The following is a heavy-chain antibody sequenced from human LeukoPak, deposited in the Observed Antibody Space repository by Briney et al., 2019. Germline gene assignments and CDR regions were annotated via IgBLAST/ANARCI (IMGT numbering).Heavy chain of an antibody. CDR2: MNPNSGNT. CDR3: ARAPRKTCSSTSCSRGGWFDP. J-gene: IGHJ5*02. Sequence: ASVKVSCKASGYTFTSYDINWVRQATGQGLEWMGWMNPNSGNTGYAQKFQGRVTMTRNTSISTDYMELSSLRSEDTAVYYCARAPRKTCSSTSCSRGGWFDPWGQGTLVTVSS. V-gene: IGHV1-8*01. CDR1: GYTFTSYD. D-gene: IGHD2-2*01.